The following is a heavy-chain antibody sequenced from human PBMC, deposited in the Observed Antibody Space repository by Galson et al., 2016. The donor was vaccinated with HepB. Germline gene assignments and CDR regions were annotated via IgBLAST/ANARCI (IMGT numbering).Heavy chain of an antibody. V-gene: IGHV3-21*06. CDR1: GFNFSTFT. CDR3: ARWSRGTGISLDF. J-gene: IGHJ4*02. CDR2: ISSSSLYI. D-gene: IGHD3-10*01. Sequence: SLRLSCAASGFNFSTFTVNWVRQVPGKGLEWVSSISSSSLYIYYADSLRGRFTVSRDNSKNSLFLQMNSLGAEDTAIYYCARWSRGTGISLDFWGQGTLVTVSS.